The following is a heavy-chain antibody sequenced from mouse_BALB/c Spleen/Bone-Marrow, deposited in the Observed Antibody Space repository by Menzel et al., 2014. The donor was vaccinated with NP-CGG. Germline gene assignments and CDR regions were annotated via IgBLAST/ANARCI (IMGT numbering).Heavy chain of an antibody. V-gene: IGHV5-6-3*01. J-gene: IGHJ3*01. CDR1: GFTFSNYG. CDR3: ARGYDYSSWFAY. Sequence: EVQRVESGGGLVQPGGSLKLSCAASGFTFSNYGMSWVRQTPDKRLEMIATVNVNGDRTYHPDSVKGRFTISRDSAKNTLSLQMSSLKSEDTAMYYCARGYDYSSWFAYWGQGTLVTVSA. CDR2: VNVNGDRT. D-gene: IGHD2-4*01.